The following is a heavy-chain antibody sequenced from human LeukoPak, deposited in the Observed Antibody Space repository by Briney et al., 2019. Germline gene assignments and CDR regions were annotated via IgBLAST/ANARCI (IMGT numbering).Heavy chain of an antibody. J-gene: IGHJ3*02. D-gene: IGHD2-15*01. CDR2: IYYSGST. V-gene: IGHV4-59*08. CDR1: GGSISSYY. Sequence: SETLSLTCTVSGGSISSYYWSWIRQPPGKGLEWIGYIYYSGSTNSNPSLKSRVTISVDTSKNQFSLKLSSVTAADTAVYYCARRGSGSSWPVTPPASFDIWGQGTMVTVSS. CDR3: ARRGSGSSWPVTPPASFDI.